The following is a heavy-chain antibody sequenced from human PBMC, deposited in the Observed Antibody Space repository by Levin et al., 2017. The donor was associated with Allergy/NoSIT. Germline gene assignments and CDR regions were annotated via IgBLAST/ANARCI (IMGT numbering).Heavy chain of an antibody. CDR1: GFTFSSYW. CDR2: IKQDGSEK. Sequence: GGSLRLSCAASGFTFSSYWMSWVRQAPGKGLEWVANIKQDGSEKYYVDSVKGRFTISRDNAKNSLYLQMNSLRAEDTAVYYCARDWFYGSGSYAPPYYDYYMDVWGKGTTVTVSS. J-gene: IGHJ6*03. CDR3: ARDWFYGSGSYAPPYYDYYMDV. D-gene: IGHD3-10*01. V-gene: IGHV3-7*04.